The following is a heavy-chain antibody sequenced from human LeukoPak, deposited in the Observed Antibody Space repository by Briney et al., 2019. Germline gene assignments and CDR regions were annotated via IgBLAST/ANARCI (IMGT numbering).Heavy chain of an antibody. V-gene: IGHV3-7*01. CDR3: ARDSTYATRFDY. J-gene: IGHJ4*02. CDR2: IKQDESEK. Sequence: PGGSLRLSCAASGFTFSTYWMSWVRQAPGKGLERVANIKQDESEKYYVDSVKGRFTISRDNAKNSLYLQTNILRAEDTAVYYCARDSTYATRFDYWGQGTLVTVSS. D-gene: IGHD2-15*01. CDR1: GFTFSTYW.